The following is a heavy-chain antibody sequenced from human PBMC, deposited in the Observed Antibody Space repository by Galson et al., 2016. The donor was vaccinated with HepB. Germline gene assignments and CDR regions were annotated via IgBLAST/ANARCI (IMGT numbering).Heavy chain of an antibody. CDR2: ISYDGDTK. J-gene: IGHJ4*02. V-gene: IGHV3-30*03. CDR1: GFTFSTYG. D-gene: IGHD5-18*01. Sequence: SLRLSCAASGFTFSTYGMHWVRQAPGKGLEWVAVISYDGDTKYPADSVTGRFTISRDNSKNTLYLQMHRLRFEDTAVYYGASDPRQWQRGYNYGFEYWGQGTLVSVSS. CDR3: ASDPRQWQRGYNYGFEY.